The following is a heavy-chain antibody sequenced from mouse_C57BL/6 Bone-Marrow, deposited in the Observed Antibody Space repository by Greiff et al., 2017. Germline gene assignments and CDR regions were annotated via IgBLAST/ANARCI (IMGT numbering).Heavy chain of an antibody. V-gene: IGHV1-64*01. Sequence: QVQLKQPGAELVKPGASVKLSCKASGYTFTSYWMHWVKQRPGQGLEWIGMIHPNSGSTNYNEKFKSKATLTVDKSSSTAYMQLSSLTSEDSAVYYCARTAQATNFDYWGQGTTLTVSS. CDR1: GYTFTSYW. J-gene: IGHJ2*01. D-gene: IGHD3-2*02. CDR3: ARTAQATNFDY. CDR2: IHPNSGST.